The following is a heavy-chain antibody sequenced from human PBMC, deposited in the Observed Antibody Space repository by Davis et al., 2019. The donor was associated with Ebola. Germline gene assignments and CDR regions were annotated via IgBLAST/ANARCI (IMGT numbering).Heavy chain of an antibody. CDR2: IYYSGST. Sequence: MPGGSLRLSCTVSGGSISSYYWSWIRQPPGKGLEWIGYIYYSGSTNYNPSLKSRVTISVDTSKNQFSLKLSSVTAADTAVYYCARGRGYCSGGSCYGTPRFDYWGQGTLVTASS. J-gene: IGHJ4*02. D-gene: IGHD2-15*01. V-gene: IGHV4-59*01. CDR3: ARGRGYCSGGSCYGTPRFDY. CDR1: GGSISSYY.